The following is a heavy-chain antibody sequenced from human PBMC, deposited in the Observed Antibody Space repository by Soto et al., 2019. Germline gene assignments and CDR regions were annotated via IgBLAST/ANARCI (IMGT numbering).Heavy chain of an antibody. D-gene: IGHD2-2*01. CDR1: GYTFTSYY. V-gene: IGHV1-46*01. CDR2: INPSGGST. Sequence: ASVKVSCKASGYTFTSYYMHWVRQAPGQGLEWMGIINPSGGSTSYAQKFQGRVTMTRDTSTTTVYMELSSLRSEDTAVYYSARDWGYCSSDSCRYNWFDPWGQGTLVTVSS. J-gene: IGHJ5*02. CDR3: ARDWGYCSSDSCRYNWFDP.